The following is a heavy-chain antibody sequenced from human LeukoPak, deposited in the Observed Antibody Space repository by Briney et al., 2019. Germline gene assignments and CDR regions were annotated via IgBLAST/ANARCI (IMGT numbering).Heavy chain of an antibody. CDR3: ARSRGSGWYDY. CDR1: GYIFTTYW. V-gene: IGHV5-10-1*01. CDR2: IDSSDSYT. Sequence: VSLSISCSGSGYIFTTYWITWVRPMPGQGREWMGRIDSSDSYTNYSPSFQGHVTISADKPIITADLQWSSLKASDTAMYYCARSRGSGWYDYWGQGTLVGVSS. D-gene: IGHD6-19*01. J-gene: IGHJ4*02.